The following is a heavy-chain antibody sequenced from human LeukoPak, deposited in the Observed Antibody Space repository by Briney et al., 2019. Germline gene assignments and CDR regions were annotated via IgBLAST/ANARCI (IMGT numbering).Heavy chain of an antibody. CDR3: ARQEARDYYYEGLDY. CDR2: ISSNGGRK. V-gene: IGHV3-30*04. J-gene: IGHJ4*02. CDR1: GFNFNMYA. Sequence: HPGGSLRLSCVASGFNFNMYAIHWVRQAPGKGLEWVALISSNGGRKDYADSVKGRFTIDRDNSKNTVYLQMNSLRPDDTAIYFCARQEARDYYYEGLDYWGQGNLVTVSS. D-gene: IGHD3-22*01.